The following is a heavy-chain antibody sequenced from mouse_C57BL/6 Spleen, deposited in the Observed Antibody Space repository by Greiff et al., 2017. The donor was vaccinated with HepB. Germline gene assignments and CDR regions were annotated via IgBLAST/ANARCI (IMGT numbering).Heavy chain of an antibody. CDR2: IDPSDSYT. Sequence: QVQLQQPGAELVKPGASVKLSCKASGYTFTSYWMQWVKQRPGQGLEWIGEIDPSDSYTNYNQKFKGKATLTVDTSSSTAYMQLSSLTSEDSAVYYCARAVTTVVSPSFYAMDYWGQGTSVTVSS. D-gene: IGHD1-1*01. J-gene: IGHJ4*01. CDR3: ARAVTTVVSPSFYAMDY. V-gene: IGHV1-50*01. CDR1: GYTFTSYW.